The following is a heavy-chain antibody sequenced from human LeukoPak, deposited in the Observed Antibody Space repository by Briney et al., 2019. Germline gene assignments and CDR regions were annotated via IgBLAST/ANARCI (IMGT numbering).Heavy chain of an antibody. CDR1: GGAVSSYF. J-gene: IGHJ4*02. D-gene: IGHD6-19*01. CDR2: LHNSGTT. V-gene: IGHV4-4*07. Sequence: SETLSVTCTVSGGAVSSYFWSWIRQPAGKGLEWIGHLHNSGTTNYNPSLQSRVTMSIDTSKNQFSLRLTSVTAADTAVYYCARVFVSGWYYFDYWGQGTLVTVSS. CDR3: ARVFVSGWYYFDY.